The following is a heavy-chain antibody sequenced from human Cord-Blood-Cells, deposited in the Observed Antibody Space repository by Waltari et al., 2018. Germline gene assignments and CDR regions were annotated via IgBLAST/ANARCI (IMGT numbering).Heavy chain of an antibody. Sequence: QVQLQESGPGLVKPSETLSLTCTVSGGSISSHYWSWIRQPPGKGLEWIGYIYYSGSTNYNPSLKSRVTISVDTSKNQFSLKLSSVTAADTAVYYCARGVYFDLWGRGTLVTVYS. D-gene: IGHD6-6*01. CDR3: ARGVYFDL. CDR1: GGSISSHY. CDR2: IYYSGST. J-gene: IGHJ2*01. V-gene: IGHV4-59*11.